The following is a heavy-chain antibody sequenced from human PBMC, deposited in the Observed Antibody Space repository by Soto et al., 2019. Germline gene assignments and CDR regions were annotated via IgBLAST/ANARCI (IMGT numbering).Heavy chain of an antibody. CDR3: ARDGEDIVGASLDY. CDR2: ISYDGSNK. CDR1: GFTFSSYA. J-gene: IGHJ4*02. V-gene: IGHV3-30-3*01. D-gene: IGHD1-26*01. Sequence: GGSLRLSCAASGFTFSSYAMHWVRQAPGKGLEWVAVISYDGSNKYYADSVKGRFTISRDNSKNTLYLQMNSLRAEDTAVYYCARDGEDIVGASLDYWGQGTLVTVSS.